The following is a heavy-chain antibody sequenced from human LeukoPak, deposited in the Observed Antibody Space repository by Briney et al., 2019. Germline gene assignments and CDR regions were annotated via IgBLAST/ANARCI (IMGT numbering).Heavy chain of an antibody. J-gene: IGHJ4*02. CDR2: IKSKTDGGTT. V-gene: IGHV3-15*01. CDR1: GFTFSNAW. Sequence: GSLRLSCAASGFTFSNAWMSWVRQAPGKGLEWVGRIKSKTDGGTTDYAAPVKGRFAISRDDSKNTLYLQMNSLKTEDTAVYYCTTDRKQSYYFDYWGQGTLVTVSS. CDR3: TTDRKQSYYFDY.